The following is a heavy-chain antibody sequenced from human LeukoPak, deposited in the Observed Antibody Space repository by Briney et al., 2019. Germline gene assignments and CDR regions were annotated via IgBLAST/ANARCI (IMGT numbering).Heavy chain of an antibody. Sequence: ASVKVSCKASGYTFTSCGISWVRQAPGQGLEWMGWISAYNGNTNYAQKLQGRVTMTTDTSTSTAYMELRSLRSDDTAVYYCARGYCSSTSCLGAFDIWGQGTMVTVSS. CDR2: ISAYNGNT. J-gene: IGHJ3*02. CDR3: ARGYCSSTSCLGAFDI. V-gene: IGHV1-18*01. D-gene: IGHD2-2*01. CDR1: GYTFTSCG.